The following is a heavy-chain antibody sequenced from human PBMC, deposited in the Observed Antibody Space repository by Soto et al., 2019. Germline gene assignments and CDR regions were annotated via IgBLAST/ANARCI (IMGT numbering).Heavy chain of an antibody. V-gene: IGHV2-5*02. CDR2: IYWDNDK. Sequence: QITLKESGPPLVKPTQTLTLTCTVSGFSLNTYGVGVGWIRQPPGKALEWLALIYWDNDKRYSPSLKSRLTLTKDTSKNQVVLTMTIMDPVDAGTYYCARALGSWGAYYYDYWGQGTLLTVSS. D-gene: IGHD3-16*01. J-gene: IGHJ4*02. CDR3: ARALGSWGAYYYDY. CDR1: GFSLNTYGVG.